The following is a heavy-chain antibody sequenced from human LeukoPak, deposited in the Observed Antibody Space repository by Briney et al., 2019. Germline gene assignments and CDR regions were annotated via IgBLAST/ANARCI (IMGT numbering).Heavy chain of an antibody. V-gene: IGHV3-33*01. CDR3: ARDRVVDYYFDY. CDR2: IWCDGSNK. J-gene: IGHJ4*02. CDR1: GFTFSSYG. Sequence: GGSLRLSCAASGFTFSSYGMHWVRQAPGKGLEWVAVIWCDGSNKYYADSVKGRFTISRDNSKNTLYLQMNSLRAEDTAVYYCARDRVVDYYFDYWGQGTLVTVSS. D-gene: IGHD5-24*01.